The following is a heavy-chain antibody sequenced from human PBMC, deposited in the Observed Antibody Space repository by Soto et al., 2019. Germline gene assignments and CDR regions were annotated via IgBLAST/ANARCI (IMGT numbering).Heavy chain of an antibody. CDR2: SHQSGNT. Sequence: QVQLQESGPGLVKPSGTLSLTCAVSGVSIGSHDWWTWVRQPPGKGLEWIGESHQSGNTNYNSSLESRVTLSLDKSKNHFSLLLSSVTVADTAVYYCATRDTGRVYWGEGTLVTVSS. CDR1: GVSIGSHDW. J-gene: IGHJ4*02. CDR3: ATRDTGRVY. V-gene: IGHV4-4*02. D-gene: IGHD5-18*01.